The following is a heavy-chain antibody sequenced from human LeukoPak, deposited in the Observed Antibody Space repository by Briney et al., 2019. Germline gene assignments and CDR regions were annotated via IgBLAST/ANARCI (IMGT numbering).Heavy chain of an antibody. CDR2: INHSGST. CDR3: ARHELAAGYFDY. D-gene: IGHD6-13*01. J-gene: IGHJ4*02. CDR1: GGSFSGYY. Sequence: PSETLSLTCAVYGGSFSGYYWSWIRQPPGKGLEWIGEINHSGSTNYNPSLKSRVTISVDTSKNQFSLKLSSVTAADTAVYYCARHELAAGYFDYWGQGTLVTVSS. V-gene: IGHV4-34*01.